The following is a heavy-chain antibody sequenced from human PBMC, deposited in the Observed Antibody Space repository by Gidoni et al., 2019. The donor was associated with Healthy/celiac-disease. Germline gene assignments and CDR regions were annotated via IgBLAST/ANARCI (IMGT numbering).Heavy chain of an antibody. CDR2: IYYSGST. CDR3: ARLGVDPHFDY. CDR1: GGSISSSSYN. Sequence: QLQLQESCPGLVKPSETLSLTCTVSGGSISSSSYNWGWIRQPPGKGLEWIGSIYYSGSTYYNPSLKSRVTISVDTSKNQFSLKLSSVTAADTAVYYCARLGVDPHFDYWGQGTLVTVSS. V-gene: IGHV4-39*01. J-gene: IGHJ4*02.